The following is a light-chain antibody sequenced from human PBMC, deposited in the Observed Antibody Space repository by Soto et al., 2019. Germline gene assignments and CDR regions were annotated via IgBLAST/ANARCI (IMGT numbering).Light chain of an antibody. CDR1: NNL. V-gene: IGLV2-23*01. CDR2: EGT. Sequence: QSALTQPASVSGAPGQSITISCTGTNNLVSWYQQHPGKAPKVVVYEGTKRPSGAANRFSGSNSGGTASLTMSGLQVKDEASYFCCAYVGACCDVFGPGTKVNVL. J-gene: IGLJ1*01. CDR3: CAYVGACCDV.